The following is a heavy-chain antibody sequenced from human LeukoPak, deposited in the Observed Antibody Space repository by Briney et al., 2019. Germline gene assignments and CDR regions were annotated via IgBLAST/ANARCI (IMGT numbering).Heavy chain of an antibody. CDR2: IIYDGRHT. J-gene: IGHJ4*02. V-gene: IGHV3-23*01. CDR1: GFTFRMYA. Sequence: GGSLRLSCTASGFTFRMYAMSWVRQAPGKGLESVASIIYDGRHTYYAASVKGRFTISKDNSQNTLYLQMNSLRAEDTALYYCAKDGLSYDGSTHVYYFQSLGQGTLVTVSS. D-gene: IGHD3-22*01. CDR3: AKDGLSYDGSTHVYYFQS.